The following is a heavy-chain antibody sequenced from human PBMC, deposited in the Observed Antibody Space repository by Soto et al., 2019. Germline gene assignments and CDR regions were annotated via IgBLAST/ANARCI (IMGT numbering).Heavy chain of an antibody. CDR1: GFNFSNYG. V-gene: IGHV3-30*18. D-gene: IGHD2-2*01. Sequence: QVQLVESGGGVVQPGRSLRLSCAASGFNFSNYGMHWVRQAPGKGLEWVAVISYHGSKTYYADSVKGRFTISRDNSKNTLYLQMNSLRAEDTAVYYCANHAQQSGVDYWGQGTLATVSS. J-gene: IGHJ4*02. CDR3: ANHAQQSGVDY. CDR2: ISYHGSKT.